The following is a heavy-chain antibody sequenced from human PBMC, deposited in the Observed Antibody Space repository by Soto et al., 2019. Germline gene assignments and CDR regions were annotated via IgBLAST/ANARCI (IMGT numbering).Heavy chain of an antibody. CDR3: ARDPKTSGGQNWAFNYFDS. Sequence: PGGSLRLSCAASGFTFGSYWMHWVRQAPGKGLVWVSRVNTDGSSTTYADSVKGRFTISRDNSKSTLYLQVDSLRPEDAAVYYCARDPKTSGGQNWAFNYFDSWGQGTLVTVSS. CDR2: VNTDGSST. D-gene: IGHD7-27*01. V-gene: IGHV3-74*01. J-gene: IGHJ4*02. CDR1: GFTFGSYW.